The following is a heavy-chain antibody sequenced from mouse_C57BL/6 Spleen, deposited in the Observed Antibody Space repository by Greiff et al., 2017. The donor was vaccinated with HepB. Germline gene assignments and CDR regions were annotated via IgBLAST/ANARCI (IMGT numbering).Heavy chain of an antibody. D-gene: IGHD1-1*01. CDR3: ARNYELRSLNWYFDV. J-gene: IGHJ1*03. V-gene: IGHV15-2*01. Sequence: QVQLQQSGSELRSPGSSVKLSCKDFDSEVFPIAYMSWVRQKPGHGFEWIGGILPSIGRTIYGEKFEDKATLDADTLSNTAYLELNSLTSEDSAIYYCARNYELRSLNWYFDVWGTGTTVTVSS. CDR2: ILPSIGRT. CDR1: DSEVFPIAY.